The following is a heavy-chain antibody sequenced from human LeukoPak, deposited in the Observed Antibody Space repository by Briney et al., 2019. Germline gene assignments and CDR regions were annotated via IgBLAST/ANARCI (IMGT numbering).Heavy chain of an antibody. V-gene: IGHV1-2*02. D-gene: IGHD6-13*01. CDR2: INPNSGGT. J-gene: IGHJ4*02. Sequence: ASVKVSCKASGYTFTGYYMHWVRQAPGQGLEWMGWINPNSGGTNYAQKFQGRVTMTRDTSISTAYMELSRLRSDDTAVYYCARVETGAAARIGYWGQGTLVAVSS. CDR1: GYTFTGYY. CDR3: ARVETGAAARIGY.